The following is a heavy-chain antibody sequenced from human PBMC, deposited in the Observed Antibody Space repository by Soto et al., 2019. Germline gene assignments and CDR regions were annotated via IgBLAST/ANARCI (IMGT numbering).Heavy chain of an antibody. J-gene: IGHJ4*02. CDR2: ISYDGSNK. V-gene: IGHV3-30*18. D-gene: IGHD5-12*01. Sequence: GGSLRLSCAASGFTFSSYGMHWVRQAPGKGLEWVAVISYDGSNKYYADSVKGRFTISRDNSKNTLYLQMNSLRAEDTAVYYCAKDYRSGVATILYSDYWGQGTLVTVSS. CDR3: AKDYRSGVATILYSDY. CDR1: GFTFSSYG.